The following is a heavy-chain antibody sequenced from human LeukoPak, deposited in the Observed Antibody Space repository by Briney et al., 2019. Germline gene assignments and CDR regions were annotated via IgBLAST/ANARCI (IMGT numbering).Heavy chain of an antibody. CDR2: ITASGNTR. D-gene: IGHD6-19*01. V-gene: IGHV3-23*01. J-gene: IGHJ5*01. CDR3: AKDIRNTGWYKDS. Sequence: PGGSLRLSCAASGFTFSSYAMSWVRQAPGKGLEWVSGITASGNTRYYADSLKGRFTISRDNSKNTLSLQMTSLTAEDPAVYYCAKDIRNTGWYKDSWGRGTLVTVSS. CDR1: GFTFSSYA.